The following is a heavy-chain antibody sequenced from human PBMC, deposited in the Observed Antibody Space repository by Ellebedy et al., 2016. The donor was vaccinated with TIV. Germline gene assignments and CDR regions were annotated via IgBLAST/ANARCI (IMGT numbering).Heavy chain of an antibody. Sequence: GEFLKISCAVSGFTFSSYEMNWVRPAPGKGLEWVSYISGSASVTAYADSVKGRFTISRDNARTSLYLQMNSLRVDDTAIYYCARSYGARTSGPWGQGTLVTVSS. CDR3: ARSYGARTSGP. D-gene: IGHD3-16*01. CDR1: GFTFSSYE. J-gene: IGHJ5*02. V-gene: IGHV3-48*03. CDR2: ISGSASVT.